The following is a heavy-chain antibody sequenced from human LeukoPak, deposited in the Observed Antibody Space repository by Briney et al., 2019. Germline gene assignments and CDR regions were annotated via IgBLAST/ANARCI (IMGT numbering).Heavy chain of an antibody. CDR1: GFTFDDYA. V-gene: IGHV3-9*01. J-gene: IGHJ6*02. D-gene: IGHD2-2*01. CDR2: ISWNSGRV. Sequence: GGPLRLSCAASGFTFDDYAMHWVRQAPGKGLAWVSGISWNSGRVGYADSVKGRFTISRDNAKNSLYLQMNSLRADDTALYYCAKDSRPADDYYYGMDVWGQGTTVTVSS. CDR3: AKDSRPADDYYYGMDV.